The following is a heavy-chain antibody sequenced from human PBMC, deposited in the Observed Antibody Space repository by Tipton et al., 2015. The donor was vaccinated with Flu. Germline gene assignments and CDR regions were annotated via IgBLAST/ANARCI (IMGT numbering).Heavy chain of an antibody. CDR1: GFTFSDYG. Sequence: RSLRLSCVASGFTFSDYGMHWVRQAPGKGLEWVAVIWYDGSETRYADSVKGRFTISRDKSRNTAYLQMNGLRVDDTAAYYCARGNPPNSPIDYWGQGSLVTVSS. V-gene: IGHV3-33*01. J-gene: IGHJ4*02. D-gene: IGHD2/OR15-2a*01. CDR2: IWYDGSET. CDR3: ARGNPPNSPIDY.